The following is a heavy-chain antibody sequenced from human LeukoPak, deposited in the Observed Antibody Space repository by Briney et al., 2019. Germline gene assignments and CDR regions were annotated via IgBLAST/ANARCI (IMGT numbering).Heavy chain of an antibody. Sequence: GASVKVSYKASGYTFTSYGISWVRQAPGQGLAWMGWISAYNGNTNYAQKLQGRVTMTTDTSTSTAYMELRSLRSDDTAVYYCARDPRVSYYGSGSSFDYWGQGTLVTVSS. CDR2: ISAYNGNT. CDR1: GYTFTSYG. J-gene: IGHJ4*02. D-gene: IGHD3-10*01. V-gene: IGHV1-18*01. CDR3: ARDPRVSYYGSGSSFDY.